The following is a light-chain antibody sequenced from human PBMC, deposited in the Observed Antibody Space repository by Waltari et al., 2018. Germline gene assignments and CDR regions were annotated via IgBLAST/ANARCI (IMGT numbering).Light chain of an antibody. Sequence: QSALTQPASVSGSPGQSITISCTGSSSDVGGYNYVSWYQQHPGKAPKLILYDVSDRPSGVSSRFSGSKSGNTASLTISGLQADDEADYYCSSYATGSTRGVFGGGTKLTVL. CDR1: SSDVGGYNY. CDR3: SSYATGSTRGV. CDR2: DVS. V-gene: IGLV2-14*03. J-gene: IGLJ2*01.